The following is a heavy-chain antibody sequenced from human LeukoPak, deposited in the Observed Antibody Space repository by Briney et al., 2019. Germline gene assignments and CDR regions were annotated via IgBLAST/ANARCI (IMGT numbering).Heavy chain of an antibody. CDR2: ISGSGDST. V-gene: IGHV3-23*01. CDR3: AREEVAGTPTIYYYYGMDV. J-gene: IGHJ6*02. CDR1: GFTFSSFA. Sequence: GGSLRLSCAASGFTFSSFALSWVHQAPGKGLEWVSSISGSGDSTYYMESVKGRFTISRDNSENTLYLQMNSLRADDTAVYYCAREEVAGTPTIYYYYGMDVWGQGTTVTVSS. D-gene: IGHD5-12*01.